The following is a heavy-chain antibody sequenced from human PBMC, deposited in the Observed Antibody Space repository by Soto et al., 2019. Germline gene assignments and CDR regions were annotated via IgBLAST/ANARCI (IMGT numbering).Heavy chain of an antibody. CDR2: ISYDGSNK. J-gene: IGHJ4*02. CDR3: AKGSTAMTYFDY. V-gene: IGHV3-30*18. CDR1: GFIFSSYG. Sequence: QVQLVESGGGVVQPGRSLRLSCAASGFIFSSYGMHWVRQAPGKGLGWVAVISYDGSNKYYADTVKGRFTISRDNSKNTLYLQMNSLRAEDTAVYYCAKGSTAMTYFDYWGQGTLVTVSS. D-gene: IGHD5-18*01.